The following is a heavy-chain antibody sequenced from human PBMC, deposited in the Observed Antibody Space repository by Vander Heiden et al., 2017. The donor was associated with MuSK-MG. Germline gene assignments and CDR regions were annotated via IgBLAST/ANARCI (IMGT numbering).Heavy chain of an antibody. CDR3: ARAAIYDSSGYFHISHYYGMDV. V-gene: IGHV4-34*01. CDR1: GGSFSGYY. D-gene: IGHD3-22*01. J-gene: IGHJ6*02. Sequence: QVQLQQWGAGLLKPSETLSLTCAVYGGSFSGYYWGWIRQPPGRGLEWIGEINHSGSTNYNPSLKSRVTISVDTSKNQFSLKLSSVTAADTAVYYCARAAIYDSSGYFHISHYYGMDVWGQGTTVTVSS. CDR2: INHSGST.